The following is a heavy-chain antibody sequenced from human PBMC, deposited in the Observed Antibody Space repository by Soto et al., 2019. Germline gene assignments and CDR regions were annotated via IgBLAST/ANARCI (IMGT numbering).Heavy chain of an antibody. CDR2: ISYDGSNK. Sequence: QVQLVESGGGVGQPGRSLRLSCAASGFTFSSYGMHWVRQAPGKGLEWVAVISYDGSNKYYADSVKGRFTISRDNSKNTVYLQMNSLRAEDTAVYYCARVEGIAALHQYFGMDVWGQGTTVTVSS. J-gene: IGHJ6*02. D-gene: IGHD6-13*01. CDR1: GFTFSSYG. CDR3: ARVEGIAALHQYFGMDV. V-gene: IGHV3-30*03.